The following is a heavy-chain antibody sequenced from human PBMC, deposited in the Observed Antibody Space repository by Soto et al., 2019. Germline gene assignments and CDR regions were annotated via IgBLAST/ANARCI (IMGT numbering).Heavy chain of an antibody. CDR2: ISSTTNYI. V-gene: IGHV3-21*06. Sequence: LRLSCAASWFTFTRYSMNWVRQAPGKGLEWVSAISSTTNYIYYGDSMKGRFTISRDNAKNSLYLEMNSLRAEDTAVYYCARESEDLTSNFDYWGQGTMVTVSS. CDR3: ARESEDLTSNFDY. J-gene: IGHJ4*02. CDR1: WFTFTRYS.